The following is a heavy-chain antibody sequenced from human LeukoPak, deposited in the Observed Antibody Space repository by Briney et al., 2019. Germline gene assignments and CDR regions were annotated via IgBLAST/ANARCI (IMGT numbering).Heavy chain of an antibody. CDR3: AREDNDSGSPMDH. CDR1: GYTFTGYY. J-gene: IGHJ4*02. V-gene: IGHV1-2*02. Sequence: ASVKVSCKASGYTFTGYYMHWVRQAPGQGLEWMGWINPNSGGTNYAQKFQGRVTMTRDTSISTAYMELSRLRSDDTAVYYCAREDNDSGSPMDHWGQGTLVTVSS. D-gene: IGHD3-10*01. CDR2: INPNSGGT.